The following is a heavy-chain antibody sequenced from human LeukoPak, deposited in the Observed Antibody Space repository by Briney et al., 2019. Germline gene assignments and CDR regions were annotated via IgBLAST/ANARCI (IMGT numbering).Heavy chain of an antibody. Sequence: SETLSLTCAVSGGSFSNGDYGWTWLRQPPGKGLEWIGYIYHSGSTFYNPSLKSRVIISVDTSKNLFSLRLTSVTAADTAVYYCARTENDFWSGLAFDYWGQGTLVTVSS. CDR3: ARTENDFWSGLAFDY. V-gene: IGHV4-30-4*01. D-gene: IGHD3-3*01. J-gene: IGHJ4*02. CDR1: GGSFSNGDYG. CDR2: IYHSGST.